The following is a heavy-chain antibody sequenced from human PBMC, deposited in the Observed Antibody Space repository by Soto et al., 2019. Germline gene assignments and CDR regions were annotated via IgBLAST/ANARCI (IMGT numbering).Heavy chain of an antibody. Sequence: GGSLRLSCAGSGFSFSNYAMGWVRQAPGKGLEWVSSISHSGGNIFYADSVKGRFTISRDNSKNTLFLQMNSLRAEDTAVYFCANIHTSSANFDYWGQGTLVTVSS. V-gene: IGHV3-23*01. CDR3: ANIHTSSANFDY. CDR2: ISHSGGNI. D-gene: IGHD6-6*01. J-gene: IGHJ4*02. CDR1: GFSFSNYA.